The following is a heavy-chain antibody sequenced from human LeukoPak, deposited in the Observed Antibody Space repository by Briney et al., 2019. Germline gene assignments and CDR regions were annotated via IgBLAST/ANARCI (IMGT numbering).Heavy chain of an antibody. CDR2: IYHSGNT. D-gene: IGHD6-13*01. CDR3: ARNIAAAGTIHYGMDV. J-gene: IGHJ6*02. V-gene: IGHV4-30-2*01. CDR1: GDSINRGGDF. Sequence: SLMCGVCGDSINRGGDFGSWIRQPRGEGLEWNGYIYHSGNTYYTPSLKSRVNISVDRSKNQFSLKLSSVTAADTAVYYCARNIAAAGTIHYGMDVWGQGTTVTVSS.